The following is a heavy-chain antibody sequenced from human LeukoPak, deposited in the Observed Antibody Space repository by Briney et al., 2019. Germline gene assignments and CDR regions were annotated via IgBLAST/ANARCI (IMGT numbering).Heavy chain of an antibody. CDR1: GFTFDDYA. CDR2: ISWNSGSI. D-gene: IGHD3-10*01. Sequence: PGGSLRLSCAASGFTFDDYAMHWVRHAPGKGLEWVSGISWNSGSIGYADSVKGRFTISRDNAKNSLYLQMNSLRAEDTALYYCAKDRAMVRGVMVDYWGQGTLVTVSS. V-gene: IGHV3-9*01. J-gene: IGHJ4*02. CDR3: AKDRAMVRGVMVDY.